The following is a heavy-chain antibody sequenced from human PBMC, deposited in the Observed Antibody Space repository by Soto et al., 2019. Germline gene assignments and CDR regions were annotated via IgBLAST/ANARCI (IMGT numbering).Heavy chain of an antibody. CDR2: ISSSSSTI. V-gene: IGHV3-48*01. CDR1: GFTFSSYS. D-gene: IGHD5-12*01. CDR3: AGGVSGYSNGYSSYVMDV. J-gene: IGHJ6*02. Sequence: PGGSLRLSCAASGFTFSSYSMNWVRQAPGKGLEWVSYISSSSSTIYYADSVKGRFTISRDNAKNSLYLQMNSLRAEDTAVYYCAGGVSGYSNGYSSYVMDVRGQGTTVTVSS.